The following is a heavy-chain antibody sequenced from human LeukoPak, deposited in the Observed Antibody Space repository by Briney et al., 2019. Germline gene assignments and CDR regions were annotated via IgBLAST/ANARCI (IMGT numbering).Heavy chain of an antibody. CDR3: APENLDY. V-gene: IGHV3-30*03. CDR1: RSTFSSYA. J-gene: IGHJ4*02. CDR2: ISYDGSNK. Sequence: GGSLRLSCAASRSTFSSYAMHWVRQAPGKGLEWVAVISYDGSNKYYADSVKGRFTISRDNSKNTLYLQMNSLRPEDTAVYYCAPENLDYWGQGTLVTVSS.